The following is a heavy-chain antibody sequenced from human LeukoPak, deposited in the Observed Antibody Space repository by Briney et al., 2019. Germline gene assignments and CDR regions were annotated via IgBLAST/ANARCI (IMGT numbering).Heavy chain of an antibody. D-gene: IGHD3-10*01. CDR2: ISSSSDYI. Sequence: PGGSLRLSCAASGFTFSSYSMIWVRQAPGKGLEWVSSISSSSDYIYYADSVTSRFTISRDNAKNSLFLQMDSLRAEDTAVYYCARVSGRSDYWGQGTQVTVSS. V-gene: IGHV3-21*01. CDR3: ARVSGRSDY. J-gene: IGHJ4*02. CDR1: GFTFSSYS.